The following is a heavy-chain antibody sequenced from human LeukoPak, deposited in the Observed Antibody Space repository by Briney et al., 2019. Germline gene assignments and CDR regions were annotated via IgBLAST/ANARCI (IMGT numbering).Heavy chain of an antibody. D-gene: IGHD6-25*01. Sequence: SQTLSLTCAISGDSVSSDSSAWNWFRQSPSRGLEWLGRTYLRSQWYYDYAESVKSRITINPDTSKNQFSLQLNSVTPEDTAVYYCARGGHFDYWGQGALVTVSS. CDR2: TYLRSQWYY. CDR1: GDSVSSDSSA. CDR3: ARGGHFDY. V-gene: IGHV6-1*01. J-gene: IGHJ4*02.